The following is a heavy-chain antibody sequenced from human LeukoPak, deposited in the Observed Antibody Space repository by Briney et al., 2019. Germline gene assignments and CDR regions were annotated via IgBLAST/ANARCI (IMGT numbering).Heavy chain of an antibody. J-gene: IGHJ4*02. Sequence: GASVKVSCKASGYTFTSYGISWVRQAPGQGLEWMGIINPSGGSTSYAQKFQGRVTMTRDTSTSTVYMELSRLRSDDTAVYYCARGIRYFDWLSGLPDYWGQGTLVTVSS. CDR3: ARGIRYFDWLSGLPDY. V-gene: IGHV1-46*01. CDR1: GYTFTSYG. D-gene: IGHD3-9*01. CDR2: INPSGGST.